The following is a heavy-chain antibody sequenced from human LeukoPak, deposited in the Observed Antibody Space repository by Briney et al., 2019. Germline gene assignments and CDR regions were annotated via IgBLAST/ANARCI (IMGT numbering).Heavy chain of an antibody. D-gene: IGHD6-13*01. CDR1: GFTFSSFE. CDR3: AKDYSSSCDY. Sequence: PGGSLRLSCAASGFTFSSFEMNWVRQAPGKGLEWVAFIRYDGSNKYYADSVKGRFTISRDNSKNTLYLQMNSLRAEDTAVYYCAKDYSSSCDYWGQGTLVTVSS. CDR2: IRYDGSNK. J-gene: IGHJ4*02. V-gene: IGHV3-30*02.